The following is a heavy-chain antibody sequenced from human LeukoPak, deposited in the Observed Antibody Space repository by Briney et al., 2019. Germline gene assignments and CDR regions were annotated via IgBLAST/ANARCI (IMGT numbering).Heavy chain of an antibody. D-gene: IGHD3-10*01. Sequence: ASVKVSCKASGYTFTGYYMHWVRQAPGQGLEWMGWISAYNGNTNYAQKLQGRVTMTTDTSTSTAYMELRSLRSDDTAVYYCARGGKYYYGSGTLDYWGQGTLVTVSS. J-gene: IGHJ4*02. CDR3: ARGGKYYYGSGTLDY. V-gene: IGHV1-18*04. CDR1: GYTFTGYY. CDR2: ISAYNGNT.